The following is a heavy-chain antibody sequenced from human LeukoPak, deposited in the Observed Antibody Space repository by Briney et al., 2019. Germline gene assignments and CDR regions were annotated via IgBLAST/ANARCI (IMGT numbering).Heavy chain of an antibody. D-gene: IGHD5-12*01. CDR2: IIPNLGIE. V-gene: IGHV1-69*04. Sequence: SVKVSCKATGSIFTYYGISWVRQAPGHGLEWMGRIIPNLGIENYAQKFQGRFTITTDKSTSTVYMELSSLRSEDTAVYYCARDIVATKHYYYGMDVWGQGTTVTVSS. CDR1: GSIFTYYG. J-gene: IGHJ6*02. CDR3: ARDIVATKHYYYGMDV.